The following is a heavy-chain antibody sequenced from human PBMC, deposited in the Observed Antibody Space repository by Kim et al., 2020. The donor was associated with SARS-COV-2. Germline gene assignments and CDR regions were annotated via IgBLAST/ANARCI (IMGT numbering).Heavy chain of an antibody. Sequence: ASVKVSCKSSGYTFTSYYMHWVRQAPGQGLEWMGIINPSGGSTSYAQKFQGRVTMTRDTSTSTVYMELSSLRSEDTAVYYCARAVVTPYFDYWGQGTLVTVSS. CDR1: GYTFTSYY. J-gene: IGHJ4*02. V-gene: IGHV1-46*01. CDR2: INPSGGST. CDR3: ARAVVTPYFDY. D-gene: IGHD2-21*02.